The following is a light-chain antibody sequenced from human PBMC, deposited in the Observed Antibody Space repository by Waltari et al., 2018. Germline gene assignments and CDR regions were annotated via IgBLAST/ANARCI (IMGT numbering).Light chain of an antibody. V-gene: IGKV3-20*01. J-gene: IGKJ1*01. CDR1: QSVSRA. CDR3: QKYVRLPAT. CDR2: DAS. Sequence: EIVLTQSPGTLSLSPGETATLSCRAGQSVSRALAWYQQKPGQAPRLLIYDASTRATGIPDRFSGSGSGTDFSLTISRLEPEDFAVYYCQKYVRLPATFGQGTKVETK.